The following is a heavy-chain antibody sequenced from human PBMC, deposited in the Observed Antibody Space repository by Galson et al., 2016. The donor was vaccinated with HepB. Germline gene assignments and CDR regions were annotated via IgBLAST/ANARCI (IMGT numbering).Heavy chain of an antibody. Sequence: SETLSLTCTVSGGSISSYYWSWIRQPPGKGLEWIGYIYYSGSTNYNPSLKSRVTISVDTSKNQFSLKLSSVTAADTAVYYCARAGRRCSSTSCYYYYGMDVWG. CDR3: ARAGRRCSSTSCYYYYGMDV. CDR2: IYYSGST. J-gene: IGHJ6*02. V-gene: IGHV4-59*01. D-gene: IGHD2-2*01. CDR1: GGSISSYY.